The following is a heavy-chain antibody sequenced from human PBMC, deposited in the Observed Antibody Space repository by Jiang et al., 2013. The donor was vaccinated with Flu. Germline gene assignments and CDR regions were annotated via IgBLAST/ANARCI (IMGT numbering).Heavy chain of an antibody. D-gene: IGHD2-21*01. V-gene: IGHV1-18*01. J-gene: IGHJ4*02. CDR3: AKDSYRFGEFPPYVDY. CDR2: ISVYNHNT. Sequence: PGQRLEWMGWISVYNHNTKYAQELQGRVTLTTDTSTGTAYMELRDLRSDDTAMYYCAKDSYRFGEFPPYVDYWGQGTLVTVSS.